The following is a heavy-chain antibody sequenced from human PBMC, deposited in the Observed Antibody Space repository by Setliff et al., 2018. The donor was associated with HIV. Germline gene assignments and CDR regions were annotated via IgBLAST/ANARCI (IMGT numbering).Heavy chain of an antibody. D-gene: IGHD3-22*01. J-gene: IGHJ3*02. CDR1: GFTVSSNY. CDR2: IYSGGST. CDR3: ARAMVPDSIGYYRPPAFDI. Sequence: LRLSCAASGFTVSSNYMSWVRQAPGKGLEWVSVIYSGGSTYYADSVKGRFTISRDNSKNTLYLQMNSLRAEDTAVYYCARAMVPDSIGYYRPPAFDIWGQGTMVTVSS. V-gene: IGHV3-53*01.